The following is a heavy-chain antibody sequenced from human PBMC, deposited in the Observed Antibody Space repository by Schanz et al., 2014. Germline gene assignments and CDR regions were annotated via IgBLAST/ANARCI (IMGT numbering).Heavy chain of an antibody. Sequence: QVQLVQSGAEVKKPGASVKVSCEASGYTFTSYYMHWVRQAPGQGLEWMGIINPSGGSTSYAQKFRGRVTMTRDTSTSTVYMELSSLRSEDTAVYYCARDGEAAAGCDYWGQGTLVTVSS. D-gene: IGHD6-13*01. V-gene: IGHV1-46*03. CDR3: ARDGEAAAGCDY. J-gene: IGHJ4*02. CDR2: INPSGGST. CDR1: GYTFTSYY.